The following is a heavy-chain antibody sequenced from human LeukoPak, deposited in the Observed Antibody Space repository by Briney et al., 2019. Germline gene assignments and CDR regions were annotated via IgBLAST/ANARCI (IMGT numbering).Heavy chain of an antibody. V-gene: IGHV4-59*01. CDR2: IYYSGST. J-gene: IGHJ4*02. CDR1: GGSISSYY. D-gene: IGHD5-12*01. CDR3: ARVTGYMVEDYFDY. Sequence: PSETLSLTCTVSGGSISSYYWSWIRQLPGKGLEWIGYIYYSGSTNYNPSLKSRVTISVDTSKNQFSLRLSSVTAADTAVYYCARVTGYMVEDYFDYWGQGTLVTVSS.